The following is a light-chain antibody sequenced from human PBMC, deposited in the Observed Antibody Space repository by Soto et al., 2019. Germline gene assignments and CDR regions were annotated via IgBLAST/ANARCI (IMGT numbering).Light chain of an antibody. V-gene: IGKV1-39*01. CDR3: QQSYSTPRT. CDR2: AAS. J-gene: IGKJ1*01. CDR1: QSISSY. Sequence: DIQMTQSPSSLSASVGDRVTITFRASQSISSYLNWYQQKPGKAPKLLIYAASSLQSGVPSRFSGSGSGTDFTLTISSLQPEDFVTYYCQQSYSTPRTFGQGTKVDIK.